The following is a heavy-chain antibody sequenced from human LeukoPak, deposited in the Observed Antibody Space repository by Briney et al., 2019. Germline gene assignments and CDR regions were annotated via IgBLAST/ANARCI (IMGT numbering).Heavy chain of an antibody. CDR3: ARAWWEQRWYCDL. D-gene: IGHD2-15*01. Sequence: GGPLRLSCAASGFPFNSYWMHWVRHAPGKGLVWVSRIGGDGRSTTYADSVKGRFTISRDNAKNTLYLQINSLRAEGTAICYCARAWWEQRWYCDLGRGGTGVSLL. J-gene: IGHJ2*01. V-gene: IGHV3-74*01. CDR2: IGGDGRST. CDR1: GFPFNSYW.